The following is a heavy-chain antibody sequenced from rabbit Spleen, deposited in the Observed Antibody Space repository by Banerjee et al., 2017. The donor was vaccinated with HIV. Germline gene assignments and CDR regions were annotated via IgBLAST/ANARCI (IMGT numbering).Heavy chain of an antibody. CDR3: VREAGYGGYGDGNL. J-gene: IGHJ4*01. D-gene: IGHD6-1*01. Sequence: QEQLVESGGGLVQPTGSLTLTCKASGFSFGDRDVMCWVRQAPGKGLEWIACINTATGKAVYATWAKGRFTISRTSSTTVTLRMTSLTAADRAAYFCVREAGYGGYGDGNLWGQGTLVTVS. CDR1: GFSFGDRDV. V-gene: IGHV1S45*01. CDR2: INTATGKA.